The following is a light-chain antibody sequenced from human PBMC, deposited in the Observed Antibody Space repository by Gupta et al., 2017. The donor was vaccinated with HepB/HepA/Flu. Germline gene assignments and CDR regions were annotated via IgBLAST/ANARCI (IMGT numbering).Light chain of an antibody. V-gene: IGKV3-15*01. CDR3: QQYNNWPWT. CDR2: GAS. Sequence: ILLTPSPATLSVSPGERATLSCRASQSVSSNLAWYQQKPGQVPRLLIYGASTRATGIPASFSGSGSGTEFTLTISSLQSEDFAVFYCQQYNNWPWTFGQGTKVEIK. CDR1: QSVSSN. J-gene: IGKJ1*01.